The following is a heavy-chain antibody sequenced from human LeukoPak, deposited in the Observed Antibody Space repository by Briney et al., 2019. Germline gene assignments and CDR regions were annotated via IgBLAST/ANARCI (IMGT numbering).Heavy chain of an antibody. V-gene: IGHV4-59*08. J-gene: IGHJ4*02. CDR3: TRRVAVTGTPKAYFDY. CDR2: IYYSGST. Sequence: SETLSLTCTVSGGSISSNYWSWIRQPPGKGLEWIGYIYYSGSTNYNPPLKSRVTISVDTSKNQFSLKLNSVTTADTAVYFRTRRVAVTGTPKAYFDYWGQGILVTVSS. D-gene: IGHD6-19*01. CDR1: GGSISSNY.